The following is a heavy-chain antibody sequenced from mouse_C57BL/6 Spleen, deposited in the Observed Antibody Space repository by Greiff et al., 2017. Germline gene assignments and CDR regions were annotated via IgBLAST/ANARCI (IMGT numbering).Heavy chain of an antibody. CDR2: ISSGGSYT. J-gene: IGHJ2*01. Sequence: EVQLVESGGDLVKPGGSLKLSCAASGFTFSSYGMSWVRQTPDKRLEWVATISSGGSYTYYPDSVKGRFTISRDNAKNTLYLQMSSLKSEDTAMYYCTTVADYWGQGTTLTVSS. CDR3: TTVADY. D-gene: IGHD1-1*01. V-gene: IGHV5-6*01. CDR1: GFTFSSYG.